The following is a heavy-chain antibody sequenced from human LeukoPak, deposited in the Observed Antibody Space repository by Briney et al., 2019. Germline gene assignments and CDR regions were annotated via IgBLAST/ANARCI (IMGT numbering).Heavy chain of an antibody. J-gene: IGHJ3*02. V-gene: IGHV3-33*01. D-gene: IGHD2-2*01. Sequence: GRSLRLSCAASGFTSSSYGMHWVRQVPGKGLEWVAVIWYDGSNKYYADSVKGRFTISRDNSKNTLYLQMNSLRAEDTAVYYCARDQGYCSSTSCYRAYDAFDIWGQGTMVTVSS. CDR1: GFTSSSYG. CDR3: ARDQGYCSSTSCYRAYDAFDI. CDR2: IWYDGSNK.